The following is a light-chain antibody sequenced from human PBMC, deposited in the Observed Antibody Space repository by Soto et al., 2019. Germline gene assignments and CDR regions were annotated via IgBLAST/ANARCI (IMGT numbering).Light chain of an antibody. Sequence: VLTQPPSASGTPGQRVTISCSGSGSNIAFDTVDWYQQLPGAAPKLLIYSNSQRPLGVPVRFSGSKSGTSASLAISGLQSEDEADYYCAAWDGSVYVFGIGTKVTVL. CDR3: AAWDGSVYV. CDR2: SNS. CDR1: GSNIAFDT. V-gene: IGLV1-44*01. J-gene: IGLJ1*01.